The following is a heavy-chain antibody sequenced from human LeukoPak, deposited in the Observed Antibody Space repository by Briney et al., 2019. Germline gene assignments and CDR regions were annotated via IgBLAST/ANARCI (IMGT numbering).Heavy chain of an antibody. CDR1: GFIFSNYA. D-gene: IGHD3-10*01. V-gene: IGHV3-23*01. Sequence: AGGSLRLSCAASGFIFSNYAMSWVRQAPGKGLECVSIISGTSDSTYYADSVKGRFTISRDNSKNTLYLQMNSLRVDDTAVYYCAKHLWRDLVSFGEGYYFGYWGQGTLVTVSS. J-gene: IGHJ4*02. CDR3: AKHLWRDLVSFGEGYYFGY. CDR2: ISGTSDST.